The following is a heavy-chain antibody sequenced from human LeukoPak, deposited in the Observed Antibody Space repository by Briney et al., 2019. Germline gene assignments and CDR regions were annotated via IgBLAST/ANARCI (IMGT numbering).Heavy chain of an antibody. CDR3: ARHNGFSSSLDY. Sequence: ESGPALVKPTQTLTLTCTLSGFSLSASGMCVTWVRQPPGKALERVARVAWDDDRYFSTSLKTRLTISKDTSKDQVVLTMTNMDPVDTATYYCARHNGFSSSLDYWGQGTLVTVSS. J-gene: IGHJ4*02. CDR2: VAWDDDR. D-gene: IGHD2-8*01. V-gene: IGHV2-70*11. CDR1: GFSLSASGMC.